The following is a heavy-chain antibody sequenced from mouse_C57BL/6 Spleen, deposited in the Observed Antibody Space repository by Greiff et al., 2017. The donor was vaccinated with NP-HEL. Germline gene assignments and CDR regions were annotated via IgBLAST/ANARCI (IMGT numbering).Heavy chain of an antibody. V-gene: IGHV1-31*01. Sequence: DVQLQESGPELVKPGASVKISCKASGYSFTGYYMHWVKQSHGNILDWIGYIYPYNGVSSYNQKFKGKATLTVDKSSSTAYMELRSLTSEDSAVYYCARGGVTQYYYAMDYWGQGTSVTVSS. J-gene: IGHJ4*01. D-gene: IGHD2-5*01. CDR3: ARGGVTQYYYAMDY. CDR1: GYSFTGYY. CDR2: IYPYNGVS.